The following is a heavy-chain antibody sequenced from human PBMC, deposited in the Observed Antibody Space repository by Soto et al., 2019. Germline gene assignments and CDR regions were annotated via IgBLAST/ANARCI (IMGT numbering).Heavy chain of an antibody. V-gene: IGHV3-23*01. D-gene: IGHD2-15*01. CDR1: GFSFSIYG. CDR2: ISGSGGST. Sequence: PWGSLRISCAASGFSFSIYGMSWVGQAPGKGLELVSAISGSGGSTYYADSVKGRFTISIDNSKNTLYRQMNSLRAEDTAVYYCAKDVGAIIGGPALVHFDYWGQGTMVTVSS. CDR3: AKDVGAIIGGPALVHFDY. J-gene: IGHJ4*02.